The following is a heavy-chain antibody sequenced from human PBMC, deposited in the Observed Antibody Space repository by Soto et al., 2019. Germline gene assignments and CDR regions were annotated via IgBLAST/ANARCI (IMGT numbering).Heavy chain of an antibody. V-gene: IGHV3-72*01. CDR3: ARAGFGHGLDV. Sequence: EVELVEAGGGLVQAGGSLRVSCGVSGFTSSDHYMDWVRQAPGKGLEWVGRTANKRRRYTTEYAASVKGRFIISRDDSKNSDYLQKNSLKIEDTAVYYCARAGFGHGLDVWGQGNTVTVSS. D-gene: IGHD3-16*01. J-gene: IGHJ6*02. CDR2: TANKRRRYTT. CDR1: GFTSSDHY.